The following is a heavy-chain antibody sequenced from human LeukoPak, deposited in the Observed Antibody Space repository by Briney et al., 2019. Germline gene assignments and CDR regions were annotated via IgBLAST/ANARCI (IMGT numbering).Heavy chain of an antibody. CDR2: ISVSDNT. V-gene: IGHV3-23*01. CDR1: GFTLSSYA. Sequence: GGSLRLSCAASGFTLSSYAMSWVRQAPGKGLEWVSAISVSDNTYHADSVKGRFTISRDSSKNTLYLQMNSLGAEDTAVYYCAKDYSSSWYWAFDYWGQGTLVTVSS. J-gene: IGHJ4*02. D-gene: IGHD6-13*01. CDR3: AKDYSSSWYWAFDY.